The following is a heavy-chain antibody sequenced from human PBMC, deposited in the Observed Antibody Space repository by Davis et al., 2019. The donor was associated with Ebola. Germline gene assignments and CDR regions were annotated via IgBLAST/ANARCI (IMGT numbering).Heavy chain of an antibody. CDR3: AKDPSSAAATDFDY. D-gene: IGHD6-13*01. J-gene: IGHJ4*02. Sequence: GESLKISCAASGFTFTDFYMSWIRQAPGKGLEWVSYISSSGNSIYADSVKGRFTISRDNAKNSLYLQMNSLRADDTAVYYCAKDPSSAAATDFDYWGQGTLVTVSS. CDR1: GFTFTDFY. CDR2: ISSSGNSI. V-gene: IGHV3-11*01.